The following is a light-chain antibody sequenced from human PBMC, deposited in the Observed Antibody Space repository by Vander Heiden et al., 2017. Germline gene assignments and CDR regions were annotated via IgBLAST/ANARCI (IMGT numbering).Light chain of an antibody. V-gene: IGKV1-39*01. CDR3: QQTYRSPRV. J-gene: IGKJ3*01. CDR1: RNINTN. Sequence: IQLTQSPSSLSASVGDRVTITCRASRNINTNLNWYQQTPGKAPRLLLSAASNLQSGVPSRFTGSASGTDFTLTISDLQPEDSAIYYCQQTYRSPRVFGPGTKVGI. CDR2: AAS.